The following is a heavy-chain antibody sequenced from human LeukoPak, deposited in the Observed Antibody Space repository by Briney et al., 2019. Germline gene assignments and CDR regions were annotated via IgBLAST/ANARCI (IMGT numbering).Heavy chain of an antibody. Sequence: SETLSLTCTVSGGSISYYYWSWLRQSPGKGLEWVGYIYYSGTTNYNPSLKSRVTISVDTSKNQFSLQLRSVTAADTAVYYCAREDPQTTVPEGMDVWGQGTTVTVSS. CDR1: GGSISYYY. CDR2: IYYSGTT. CDR3: AREDPQTTVPEGMDV. V-gene: IGHV4-59*01. J-gene: IGHJ6*02. D-gene: IGHD4-17*01.